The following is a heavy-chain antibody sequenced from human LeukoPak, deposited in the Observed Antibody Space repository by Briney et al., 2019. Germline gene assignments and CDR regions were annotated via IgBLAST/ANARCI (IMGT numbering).Heavy chain of an antibody. CDR2: IYYSGYT. CDR1: GGSISSYY. D-gene: IGHD6-19*01. Sequence: PSETLSLTCTVSGGSISSYYWSWIRQPPGKGLEWIGYIYYSGYTNYNASLRSRVTISVDTSENQFSLKLSSVTAADTAVYYCARYNSGWYAFDIWGQGTMVTVSS. V-gene: IGHV4-59*01. CDR3: ARYNSGWYAFDI. J-gene: IGHJ3*02.